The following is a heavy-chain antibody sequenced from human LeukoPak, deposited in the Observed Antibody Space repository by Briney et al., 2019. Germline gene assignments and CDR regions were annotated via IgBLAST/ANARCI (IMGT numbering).Heavy chain of an antibody. CDR3: ARSMVRGPMGFDY. Sequence: SETLSLTCTVSGASLSGYYWSWIRQPPGKGLEWIGYISYSGSTNYNPSLKSRVTISVDTSKNQFSPKLSSVTAADTAVYYCARSMVRGPMGFDYWGQGTLVTVSS. J-gene: IGHJ4*02. CDR2: ISYSGST. CDR1: GASLSGYY. V-gene: IGHV4-59*12. D-gene: IGHD3-10*01.